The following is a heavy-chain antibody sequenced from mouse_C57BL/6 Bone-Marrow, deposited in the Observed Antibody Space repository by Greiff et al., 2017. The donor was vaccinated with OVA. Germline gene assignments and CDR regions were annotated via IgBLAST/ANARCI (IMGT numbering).Heavy chain of an antibody. J-gene: IGHJ3*01. CDR1: GYTFTSYW. CDR3: AILIYCYRSSPPCFAY. Sequence: QVQLQQPGAELVKPGASVTVSCKASGYTFTSYWMHWVKQRPGQGLEWIGRIHPSDSDTNYNQKFKGKATLPVDKSSSTAYMQLSSLTSEDSAVYYCAILIYCYRSSPPCFAYRGQGTLVTVFA. CDR2: IHPSDSDT. D-gene: IGHD1-1*01. V-gene: IGHV1-74*01.